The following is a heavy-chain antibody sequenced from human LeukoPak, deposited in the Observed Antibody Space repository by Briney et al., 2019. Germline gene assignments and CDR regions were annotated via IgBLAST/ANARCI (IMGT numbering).Heavy chain of an antibody. V-gene: IGHV1-24*01. D-gene: IGHD3-3*01. CDR1: GYTLTELS. CDR3: ATGRRGYHFPDY. Sequence: ASVKVSCKVSGYTLTELSMHWVRQAPGKGLEWMGGFDPEDGETIYAQKFQGRVTMTEDTSTDTAYMELSSLRSEDTAVYYCATGRRGYHFPDYWGQGTLVTVSS. J-gene: IGHJ4*02. CDR2: FDPEDGET.